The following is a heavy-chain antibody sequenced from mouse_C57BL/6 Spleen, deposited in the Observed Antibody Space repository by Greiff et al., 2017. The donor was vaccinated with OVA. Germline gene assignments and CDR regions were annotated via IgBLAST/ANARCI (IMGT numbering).Heavy chain of an antibody. Sequence: EVKLMESGPGLVKPSQSLSLTCSVTGYSITSGYYWNWIRQFPGNKLEWMGYISYDGSNNYNPSLKNRISITRDTSKNQFFLKLNSVTTEDTATYYCARDGDGYHWYFDVWGTGTTVTVSS. J-gene: IGHJ1*03. V-gene: IGHV3-6*01. CDR3: ARDGDGYHWYFDV. CDR2: ISYDGSN. CDR1: GYSITSGYY. D-gene: IGHD2-3*01.